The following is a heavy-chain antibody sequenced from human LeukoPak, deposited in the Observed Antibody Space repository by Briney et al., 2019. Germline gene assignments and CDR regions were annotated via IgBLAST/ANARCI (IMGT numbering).Heavy chain of an antibody. CDR3: ARHGASKEDY. J-gene: IGHJ4*02. CDR1: GYTFTGYY. D-gene: IGHD3-16*01. V-gene: IGHV1-8*02. Sequence: ASVKVSCKASGYTFTGYYMHWVRQAPGQGLERMGWMNPNSGNTGYAQKFQGRVTMTRNTSISTAYMELSSLRSEDTAVYYCARHGASKEDYWGQGTLVTVSS. CDR2: MNPNSGNT.